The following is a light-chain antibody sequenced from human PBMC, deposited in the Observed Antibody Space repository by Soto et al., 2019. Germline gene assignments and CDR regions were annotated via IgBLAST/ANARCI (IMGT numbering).Light chain of an antibody. CDR1: SGSIASNY. J-gene: IGLJ3*02. CDR2: EDN. CDR3: QSYDSSNWV. V-gene: IGLV6-57*01. Sequence: NFMLTQPHSVSASPGKTVTISCTRSSGSIASNYVQWYQQRPGSSPTTVIYEDNQRPSGVPDRFSGSIDSSSNSASLTISGRKTEDEADYYCQSYDSSNWVFGGGTKLTVL.